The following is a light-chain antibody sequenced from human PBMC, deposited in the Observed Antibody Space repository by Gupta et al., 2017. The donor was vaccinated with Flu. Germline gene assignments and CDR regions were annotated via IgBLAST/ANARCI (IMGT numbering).Light chain of an antibody. J-gene: IGKJ1*01. Sequence: VVLTQTPLSSPVTLGQPASISCRSSQGLVHSDGNTYLSWLQVRPGQPPRLLIYEVSKRFYGVPDRFSGSGAGTDFTLSISRGEAEDVGVYYCMQETLFRTFGQGTKVEIK. V-gene: IGKV2-24*01. CDR2: EVS. CDR3: MQETLFRT. CDR1: QGLVHSDGNTY.